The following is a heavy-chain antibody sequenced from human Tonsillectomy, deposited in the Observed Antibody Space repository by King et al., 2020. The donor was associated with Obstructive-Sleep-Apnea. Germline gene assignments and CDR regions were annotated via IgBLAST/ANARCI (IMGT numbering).Heavy chain of an antibody. CDR3: AGEGGSSIWYFDL. V-gene: IGHV4-61*01. Sequence: VQLQESGPGLVKPSETLSLTCTVSGGSVRSSSYYWSWIRQPPGKGLEWIGYVYYTGSADYNPSLNGRVAISVDTSKNQFSLKLRSLTAADTAVYFCAGEGGSSIWYFDLWGRGTVVTVSS. D-gene: IGHD2-15*01. CDR1: GGSVRSSSYY. CDR2: VYYTGSA. J-gene: IGHJ2*01.